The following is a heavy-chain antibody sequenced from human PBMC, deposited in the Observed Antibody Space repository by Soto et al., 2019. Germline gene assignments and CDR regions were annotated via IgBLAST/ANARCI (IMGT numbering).Heavy chain of an antibody. CDR3: ARPDSSSWAAPFGS. V-gene: IGHV4-39*01. CDR2: IYSSGST. CDR1: SDSVSSSSYT. D-gene: IGHD6-13*01. Sequence: PSETLSLSCTVSSDSVSSSSYTWGWIRQPPGKGPEWIGSIYSSGSTYFNPSLRSRVTISFDTSKNQFSLRLTSVTASDTAVYYCARPDSSSWAAPFGSWGQGTLVTVSS. J-gene: IGHJ4*02.